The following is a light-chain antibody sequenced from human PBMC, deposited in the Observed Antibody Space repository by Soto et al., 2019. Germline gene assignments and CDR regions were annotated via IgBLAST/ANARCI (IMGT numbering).Light chain of an antibody. Sequence: QSVLAQPASVSGSPGQSVTISCTGTTSDVGGYDYVSWYQQHPGRAPKLLIYEVNNRPSGTSNRFSGSKSGNTASLTISGLQTEDEADYYCSSYKSSTTWVFGGGTKLTVL. V-gene: IGLV2-14*01. CDR3: SSYKSSTTWV. J-gene: IGLJ2*01. CDR1: TSDVGGYDY. CDR2: EVN.